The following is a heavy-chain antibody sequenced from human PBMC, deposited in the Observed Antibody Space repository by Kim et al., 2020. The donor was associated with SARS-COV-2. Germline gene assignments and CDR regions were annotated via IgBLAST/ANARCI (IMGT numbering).Heavy chain of an antibody. CDR3: ARGYYGSPDY. V-gene: IGHV3-74*01. CDR2: T. Sequence: TTYADSVKGRLTISRDDAKNTLYLQMNSLRAEDTAVYYCARGYYGSPDYWGQGTLVTVSS. D-gene: IGHD3-10*01. J-gene: IGHJ4*02.